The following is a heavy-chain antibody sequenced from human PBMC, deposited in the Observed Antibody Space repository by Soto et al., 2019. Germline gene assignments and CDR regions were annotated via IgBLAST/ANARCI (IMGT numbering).Heavy chain of an antibody. Sequence: PSETLSLTCTVSGGSISSYYWSWIRQPPGKGLEWIGYIYYSGSTNYNPSLKSRVTISVDTSKNQFSLKLSSVTAADTAVYYCAREAWRGAFDVWGQGTMVTVSS. J-gene: IGHJ3*01. CDR1: GGSISSYY. CDR3: AREAWRGAFDV. V-gene: IGHV4-59*01. CDR2: IYYSGST. D-gene: IGHD1-1*01.